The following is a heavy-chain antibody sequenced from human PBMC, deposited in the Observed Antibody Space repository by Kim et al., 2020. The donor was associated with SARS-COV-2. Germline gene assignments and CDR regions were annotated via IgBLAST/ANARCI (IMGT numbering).Heavy chain of an antibody. CDR1: GYSFTNYW. CDR2: IYPADSDT. Sequence: GESLKISCKGSGYSFTNYWIGWVRQLPGKGLEWMGVIYPADSDTRYSPSFQGQVTISADKSFSTAYLQWSSLKASDTAMYYCARGSGTKGPYDYWGQGTLVTVSS. CDR3: ARGSGTKGPYDY. J-gene: IGHJ4*02. D-gene: IGHD1-1*01. V-gene: IGHV5-51*01.